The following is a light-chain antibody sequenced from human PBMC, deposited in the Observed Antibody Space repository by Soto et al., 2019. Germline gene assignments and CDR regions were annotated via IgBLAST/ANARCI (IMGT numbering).Light chain of an antibody. CDR2: EVT. CDR3: CSYAATSTWV. Sequence: QSVLTQPASVSGSPGQSITISCTGTNSDVGTYNYVSWYQQYPGKAPKIIIFEVTNRPSGISDRFSGSKSGNTASLTISGLQAEDEADYYCCSYAATSTWVFGGGTQLTVL. J-gene: IGLJ3*02. V-gene: IGLV2-14*01. CDR1: NSDVGTYNY.